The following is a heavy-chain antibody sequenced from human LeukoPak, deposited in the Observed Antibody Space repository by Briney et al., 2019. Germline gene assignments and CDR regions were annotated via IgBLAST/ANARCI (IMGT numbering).Heavy chain of an antibody. V-gene: IGHV3-30-3*01. J-gene: IGHJ6*02. CDR3: ARDLEYCSGGSSYALDYGMDD. Sequence: GGSLRLSCAASGFTFSSYAMHWVRQAPGKGLEWVALISYDGSNKYYADSVKGRFTISRDNSKNTLYLQMNSLRAEDTAVYYCARDLEYCSGGSSYALDYGMDDWGQGTTVTVSS. D-gene: IGHD2-15*01. CDR2: ISYDGSNK. CDR1: GFTFSSYA.